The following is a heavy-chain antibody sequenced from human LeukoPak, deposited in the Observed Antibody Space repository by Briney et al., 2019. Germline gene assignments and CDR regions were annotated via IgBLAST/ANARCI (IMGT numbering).Heavy chain of an antibody. CDR3: ASTGYYYGSGTTALFDY. V-gene: IGHV4-61*01. J-gene: IGHJ4*02. Sequence: SETLSLTCTVSGGSVSSGSYHWSWIRQPPGKGLEWIGYIYYSGSTNYNPSLKSRVTISVDTSKNQFSLKLSSVTAADTAVYYCASTGYYYGSGTTALFDYWGQGTLVTVSS. CDR2: IYYSGST. D-gene: IGHD3-10*01. CDR1: GGSVSSGSYH.